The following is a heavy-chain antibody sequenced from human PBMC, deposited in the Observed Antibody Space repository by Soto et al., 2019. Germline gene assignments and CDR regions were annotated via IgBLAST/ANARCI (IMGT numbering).Heavy chain of an antibody. J-gene: IGHJ5*02. CDR2: IWYDGSNK. CDR3: ARAYCTNGVCYRGWFDP. D-gene: IGHD2-8*01. CDR1: GFTFSSYG. V-gene: IGHV3-33*01. Sequence: GGSLRLSCAASGFTFSSYGMHWVRQAPGKGLEWVAVIWYDGSNKYYADSVKGRFTISRDNSKNTLYLQMNSLRAEDTAVYYCARAYCTNGVCYRGWFDPWGQGTLVTVSS.